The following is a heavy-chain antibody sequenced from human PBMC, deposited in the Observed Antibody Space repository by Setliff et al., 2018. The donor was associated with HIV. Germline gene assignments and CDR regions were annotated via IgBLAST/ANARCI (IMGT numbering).Heavy chain of an antibody. CDR1: GYTFTSHG. Sequence: ASVKVSCKASGYTFTSHGISWVRQAPGQGLEWMGRINPDSGGTNFAQKFQGRVTMTRDTSISTVYMELSSLRSDDTAMYYCARTLPQYTNLFDYWGQGTLVTVSS. CDR2: INPDSGGT. J-gene: IGHJ4*02. D-gene: IGHD5-18*01. CDR3: ARTLPQYTNLFDY. V-gene: IGHV1-2*06.